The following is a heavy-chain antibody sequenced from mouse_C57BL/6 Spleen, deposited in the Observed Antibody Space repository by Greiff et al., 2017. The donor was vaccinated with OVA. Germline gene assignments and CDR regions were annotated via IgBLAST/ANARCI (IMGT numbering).Heavy chain of an antibody. V-gene: IGHV3-6*01. CDR2: ISYDGSN. J-gene: IGHJ3*01. CDR1: GYSITSGYY. CDR3: ARDDGYYLAWFAY. Sequence: EVQLVESGPGLVKPSQSLSLTCSVTGYSITSGYYWNWIRQFPGNKLEWMGYISYDGSNNYNPSLKNRISITRDTSKNQFFLKLNSVTTEDTATYYCARDDGYYLAWFAYWGQGTLVTVSA. D-gene: IGHD2-3*01.